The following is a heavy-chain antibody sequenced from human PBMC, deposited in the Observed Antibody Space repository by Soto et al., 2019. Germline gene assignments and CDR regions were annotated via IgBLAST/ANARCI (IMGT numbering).Heavy chain of an antibody. J-gene: IGHJ4*02. Sequence: EVQLLESGGGLVQPGGSLRLSCAASGFTFSSYAMSWVRQAPGKGLEWVSAISGSGGSTYYADSVKGRFTISRDNSNNTLYLQMNSLRAEDTAVYYCARTLAKVITDLDYWGQGTLVTVSS. CDR3: ARTLAKVITDLDY. CDR1: GFTFSSYA. V-gene: IGHV3-23*01. D-gene: IGHD3-22*01. CDR2: ISGSGGST.